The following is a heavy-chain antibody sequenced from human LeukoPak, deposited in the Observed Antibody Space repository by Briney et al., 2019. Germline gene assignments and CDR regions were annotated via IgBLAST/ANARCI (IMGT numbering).Heavy chain of an antibody. J-gene: IGHJ5*02. CDR2: IYYNGST. V-gene: IGHV4-59*11. D-gene: IGHD2-21*02. Sequence: PSETLSLTCTVSGGSISSHYWSWIRQPPGKGLEWIGYIYYNGSTNYNPSLKSRVTISVDTSKNQFSLKLSSVTAADTAVYYCARVLAYCGGDCYGWFDPWGQGTLVTVSS. CDR3: ARVLAYCGGDCYGWFDP. CDR1: GGSISSHY.